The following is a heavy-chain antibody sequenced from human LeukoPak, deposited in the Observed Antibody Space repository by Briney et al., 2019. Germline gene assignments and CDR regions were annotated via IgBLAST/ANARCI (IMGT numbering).Heavy chain of an antibody. CDR3: AREYYDFCKVLYYYYMDV. V-gene: IGHV4-34*01. J-gene: IGHJ6*03. D-gene: IGHD3-3*01. Sequence: SETLSLTYAVYGGSFSGYYWSCIRHPPGKGLEWIGEINHSGSTNHHPSHKSRVPITVNTSKNQFPVKLSSVTAADAAVYYCAREYYDFCKVLYYYYMDVWGKGTTVTVSS. CDR2: INHSGST. CDR1: GGSFSGYY.